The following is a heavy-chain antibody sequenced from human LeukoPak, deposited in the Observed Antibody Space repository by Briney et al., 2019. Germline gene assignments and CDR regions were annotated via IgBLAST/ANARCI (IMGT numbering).Heavy chain of an antibody. Sequence: SVKGSCKASGFTFTSSAVQWVRQARGQRLEWIGWIGVGSGNTNYAQKFQERVTITRDMSTSTAYMELSSLRSEDTAVYYCAADPFPWGIFGVVIPNHAFDIWGQGTMVTVSS. J-gene: IGHJ3*02. CDR3: AADPFPWGIFGVVIPNHAFDI. CDR2: IGVGSGNT. CDR1: GFTFTSSA. D-gene: IGHD3-3*01. V-gene: IGHV1-58*01.